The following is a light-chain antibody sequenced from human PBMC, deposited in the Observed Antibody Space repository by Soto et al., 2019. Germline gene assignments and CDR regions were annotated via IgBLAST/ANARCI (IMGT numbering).Light chain of an antibody. J-gene: IGLJ1*01. CDR1: SSDVGAYNY. V-gene: IGLV2-14*03. Sequence: QSVLTQPASVSGSPGQSITISCTGTSSDVGAYNYVAWYQQHPGKAPQLMIYDVSSRPSGVSYRFSGSKSGNTASLTISGLQAEDEADYYCSSFTTSSTRVFGTGTKVT. CDR3: SSFTTSSTRV. CDR2: DVS.